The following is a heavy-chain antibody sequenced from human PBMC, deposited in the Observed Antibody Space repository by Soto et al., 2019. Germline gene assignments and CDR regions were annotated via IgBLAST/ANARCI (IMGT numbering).Heavy chain of an antibody. V-gene: IGHV4-61*01. CDR1: GGSFSFFGSHY. Sequence: SETPSVTCSVSGGSFSFFGSHYCSWIRQPPGKRLEWIGYISYSGYISYNPSLRSRVLISLDTSKNQVSLNLASVTAADTARYYCTTQGFGIIHGLVDVRGQGTSVTVSS. CDR3: TTQGFGIIHGLVDV. J-gene: IGHJ6*01. D-gene: IGHD3-3*01. CDR2: ISYSGYI.